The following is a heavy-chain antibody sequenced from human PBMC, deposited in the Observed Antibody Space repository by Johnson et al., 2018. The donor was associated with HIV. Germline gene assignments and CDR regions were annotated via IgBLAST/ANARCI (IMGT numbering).Heavy chain of an antibody. V-gene: IGHV3-30-3*01. CDR2: ISYDGSNK. J-gene: IGHJ3*02. CDR3: ASQRWKQGDAFDI. CDR1: GFTFSNYA. D-gene: IGHD4-23*01. Sequence: QVLLVESGGDLVQPGGSLRLSCAASGFTFSNYAMHWVRQAPGKGLEWVAVISYDGSNKYYAASVKGRFTISRDNSKNTLYLQMNSLRAEDTALYYCASQRWKQGDAFDIWGQGTMVTVSS.